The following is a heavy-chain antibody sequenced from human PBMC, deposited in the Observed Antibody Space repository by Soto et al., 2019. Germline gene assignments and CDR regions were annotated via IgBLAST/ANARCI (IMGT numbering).Heavy chain of an antibody. CDR1: GFTFSSYG. CDR3: AKDFTIFGVVPKGAFDY. CDR2: ISYDGSNK. D-gene: IGHD3-3*01. Sequence: SLRLSCAASGFTFSSYGMHWVRQAPGKGLEWVAVISYDGSNKYYADSVKGRFTISRDNSKNTLYLQMNSLRAEDTAVYYCAKDFTIFGVVPKGAFDYWGQGTLVTVSS. J-gene: IGHJ4*02. V-gene: IGHV3-30*18.